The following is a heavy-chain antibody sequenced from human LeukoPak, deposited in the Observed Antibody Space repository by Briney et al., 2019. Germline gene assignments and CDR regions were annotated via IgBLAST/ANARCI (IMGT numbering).Heavy chain of an antibody. CDR3: ARGVRIAVAGYIDY. J-gene: IGHJ4*02. Sequence: GGTLRLSCAASGFTFSTYAMHWVRQAPGKGLEWVAAISYDGSNKNYADSVKGRFTISRDNSKNTLYLQMNSLRAEDTAVYYCARGVRIAVAGYIDYWGQGTLVTVSS. CDR2: ISYDGSNK. V-gene: IGHV3-30*04. D-gene: IGHD6-19*01. CDR1: GFTFSTYA.